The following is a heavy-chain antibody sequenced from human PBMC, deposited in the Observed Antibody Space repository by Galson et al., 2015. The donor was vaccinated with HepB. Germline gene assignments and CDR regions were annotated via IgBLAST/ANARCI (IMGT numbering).Heavy chain of an antibody. CDR1: GYTFTGYY. V-gene: IGHV1-2*06. J-gene: IGHJ4*02. CDR2: INPNSGGT. CDR3: ARTSDYYFDY. Sequence: SVKFSCKASGYTFTGYYVHWVRQAPGQRLEWLGRINPNSGGTNYAQKFQGRVTMTRDTSISTAYMDLSSLTSDDTAVYYCARTSDYYFDYWGQGTLVTVSS.